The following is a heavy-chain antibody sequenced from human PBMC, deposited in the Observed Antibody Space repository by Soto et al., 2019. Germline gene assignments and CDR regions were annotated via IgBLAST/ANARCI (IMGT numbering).Heavy chain of an antibody. CDR2: IKQDGGEK. V-gene: IGHV3-7*01. CDR1: GFTFSTYW. Sequence: GGSLRLSCAASGFTFSTYWMSWVRQAPGKGLEWVANIKQDGGEKYYVGSVKGRFTISRDNANNSLYLQMNSLRAEDTAVYYCASQLRGDFRSGHPLEAFDIWGQGTMVTVSS. CDR3: ASQLRGDFRSGHPLEAFDI. D-gene: IGHD3-3*01. J-gene: IGHJ3*02.